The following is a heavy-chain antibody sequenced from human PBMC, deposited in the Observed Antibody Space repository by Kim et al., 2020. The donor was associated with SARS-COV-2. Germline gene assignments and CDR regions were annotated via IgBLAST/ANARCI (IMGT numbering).Heavy chain of an antibody. V-gene: IGHV3-48*02. Sequence: GGSLRLSCAASGFTFSSYSMNWVRQAPGKGLEWVSYISSSSSTIYYADSVKGRFTISRDNAKNSLYLQMNSLRDEDTAVYYCASPLAYCGGDCYSGYYYYGMDVWGQGTTVTVSS. J-gene: IGHJ6*02. CDR3: ASPLAYCGGDCYSGYYYYGMDV. CDR2: ISSSSSTI. D-gene: IGHD2-21*02. CDR1: GFTFSSYS.